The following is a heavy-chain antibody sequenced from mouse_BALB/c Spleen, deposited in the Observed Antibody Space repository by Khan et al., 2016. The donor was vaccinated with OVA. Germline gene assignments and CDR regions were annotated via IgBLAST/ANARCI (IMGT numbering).Heavy chain of an antibody. Sequence: VELVESGGGLVQPGGSLKLSCAASGFTYSNYAMSWVRQTPEKRLEWVASISSGGSTYYPDSVKGRFTISRDNSRNILTLQMSSLRSEDTAMYYCARDYWFAYWGQGTLVTVSA. CDR1: GFTYSNYA. J-gene: IGHJ3*01. V-gene: IGHV5-6-5*01. CDR2: ISSGGST. CDR3: ARDYWFAY.